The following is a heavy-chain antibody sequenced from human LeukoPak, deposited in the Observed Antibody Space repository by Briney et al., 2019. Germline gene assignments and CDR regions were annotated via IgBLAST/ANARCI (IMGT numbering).Heavy chain of an antibody. Sequence: PGGSLRLSCAASGFTFSSYTMNWVRQAPGKGLEWVSSISSSSSYIYYADSVKGRFTVSRDNAQHTLFLQMNSLRAEDTAVYFCARVYGGHAVFNHWAQGTLVTVSS. J-gene: IGHJ4*02. CDR3: ARVYGGHAVFNH. D-gene: IGHD4-23*01. CDR1: GFTFSSYT. CDR2: ISSSSSYI. V-gene: IGHV3-21*01.